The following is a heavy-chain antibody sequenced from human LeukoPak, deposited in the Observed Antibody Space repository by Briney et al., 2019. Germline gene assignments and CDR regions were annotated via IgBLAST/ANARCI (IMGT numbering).Heavy chain of an antibody. Sequence: SETLSLTCTVSGGSISSSSYYWGWIRQPPGKGLEWIGSIYYSGSTYYNPSLKSRVTISVDTSKNQFSLKLSSVTAADTAVYXXARQRGEDDILTGYYADYWGQGTLVTVSS. CDR2: IYYSGST. CDR3: ARQRGEDDILTGYYADY. CDR1: GGSISSSSYY. V-gene: IGHV4-39*01. D-gene: IGHD3-9*01. J-gene: IGHJ4*02.